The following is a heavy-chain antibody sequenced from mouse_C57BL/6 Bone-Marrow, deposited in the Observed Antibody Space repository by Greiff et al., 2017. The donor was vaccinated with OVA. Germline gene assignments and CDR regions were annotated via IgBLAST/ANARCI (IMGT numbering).Heavy chain of an antibody. V-gene: IGHV5-17*01. CDR3: ARINYWYFDV. CDR1: GFTFSDYG. CDR2: ISSGSSTI. Sequence: EVMLVESGGGLVKPGGSLKLSCAASGFTFSDYGMHWVRQAPEKGLEWVAYISSGSSTIYYADTVKGRFTISRDNAKNPLFLQMTSLRSEDTAMYYCARINYWYFDVWGTGTTVTVSS. J-gene: IGHJ1*03.